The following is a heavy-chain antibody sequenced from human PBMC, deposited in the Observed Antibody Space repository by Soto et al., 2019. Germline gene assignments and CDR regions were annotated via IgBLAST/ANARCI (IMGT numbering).Heavy chain of an antibody. D-gene: IGHD1-7*01. V-gene: IGHV4-31*03. CDR2: IYYSGST. CDR1: GGSISSGGYY. J-gene: IGHJ6*03. CDR3: SRGLRGTAGNYYYMDV. Sequence: SETLSLTCTVSGGSISSGGYYWSWIRQHPGKGLEWIGYIYYSGSTYYNPSLKSRVTISVDTSKNQFSLKLSSVTAADTAVYYWSRGLRGTAGNYYYMDVWGKGTTVTVSS.